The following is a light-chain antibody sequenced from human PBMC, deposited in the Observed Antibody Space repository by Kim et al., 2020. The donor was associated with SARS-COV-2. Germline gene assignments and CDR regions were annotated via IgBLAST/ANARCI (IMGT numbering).Light chain of an antibody. J-gene: IGKJ2*01. Sequence: GDSVTMTCRASQTISSRMAWYQQKPGKVPTLLIYEASTLESGVPSRFSGSRPGTEFTLTISSLQPDDFATYYCQQYNDYSATFGQWTKL. V-gene: IGKV1-5*03. CDR3: QQYNDYSAT. CDR2: EAS. CDR1: QTISSR.